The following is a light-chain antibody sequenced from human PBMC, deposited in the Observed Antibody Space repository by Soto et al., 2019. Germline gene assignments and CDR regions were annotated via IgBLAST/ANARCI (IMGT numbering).Light chain of an antibody. Sequence: EILVTQSPATLSVSPGEGVTLSCRASQSISSKLAWYQQRPGQAPRLLIYGASTRATGIPSRFSGSGSGTDFTLTITSLQSEDNALYYCQQYYNWQPRFGQGTKVEIK. V-gene: IGKV3-15*01. J-gene: IGKJ1*01. CDR1: QSISSK. CDR3: QQYYNWQPR. CDR2: GAS.